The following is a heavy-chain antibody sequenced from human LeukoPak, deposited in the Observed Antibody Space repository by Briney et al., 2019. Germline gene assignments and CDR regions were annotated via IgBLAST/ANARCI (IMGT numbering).Heavy chain of an antibody. D-gene: IGHD6-13*01. V-gene: IGHV3-23*01. CDR1: GFTFSSYA. CDR3: ARIPTSSSSRQLDY. CDR2: ISGSGGST. Sequence: WGSLRLSSSASGFTFSSYAMSWVRPAPGKGLEWVSAISGSGGSTYYADSVKGRLTIYTDNSKNTLYLQMNSVRAEDTAVYYCARIPTSSSSRQLDYWGQGTLVTVSS. J-gene: IGHJ4*02.